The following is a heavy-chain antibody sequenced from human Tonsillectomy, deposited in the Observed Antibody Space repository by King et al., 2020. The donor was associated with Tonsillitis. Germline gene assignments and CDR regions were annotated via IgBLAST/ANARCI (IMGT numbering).Heavy chain of an antibody. CDR2: IIWNSGSI. D-gene: IGHD3-10*01. Sequence: VQLVESGGGLVQPGRSLRLSCAASGFTFDDYAMHWVRQAPGKGLEWVSGIIWNSGSIGYVDSVKGRFTISRDNAKNSLYLQMNSLRAEVTALYYCAKDWAMVRGVITEYYFDYWGQGTLVTVSS. CDR3: AKDWAMVRGVITEYYFDY. V-gene: IGHV3-9*01. J-gene: IGHJ4*02. CDR1: GFTFDDYA.